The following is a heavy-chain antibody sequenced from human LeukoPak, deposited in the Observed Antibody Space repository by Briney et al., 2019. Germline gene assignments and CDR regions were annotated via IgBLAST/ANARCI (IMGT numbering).Heavy chain of an antibody. CDR3: ARGPRDDAFDI. CDR2: IYYSGST. V-gene: IGHV4-61*08. Sequence: SETLSLTCTVSGDSISSSGYYWGWIRQPPGKGLEWIGYIYYSGSTNYNPSLKSRVTISVDTSKNQFSLKLSSVTAADTAVYYCARGPRDDAFDIWGQGTMVTVSS. CDR1: GDSISSSGYY. J-gene: IGHJ3*02.